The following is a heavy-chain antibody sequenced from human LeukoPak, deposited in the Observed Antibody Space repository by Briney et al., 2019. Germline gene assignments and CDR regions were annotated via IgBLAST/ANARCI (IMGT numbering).Heavy chain of an antibody. CDR1: GFSLSTSGVG. CDR3: AHSRSTVDDFWSGYYSSDAFDI. V-gene: IGHV2-5*01. Sequence: SGPTLVNPTQTLTLTCTFSGFSLSTSGVGVGWIRQPPGKALEWLALIYWNDDKRYSPSLKSRLTITKDTSKNQVVLTMTNMDPVDTATYYCAHSRSTVDDFWSGYYSSDAFDIWGQGTMVTVSS. D-gene: IGHD3-3*01. CDR2: IYWNDDK. J-gene: IGHJ3*02.